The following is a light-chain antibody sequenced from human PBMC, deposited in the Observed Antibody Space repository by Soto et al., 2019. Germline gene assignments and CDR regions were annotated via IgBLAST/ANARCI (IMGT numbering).Light chain of an antibody. CDR2: QAS. Sequence: DIQMTQSPSTLSASVGDRVTITCRASQNIGRSLAWYQQKPGKAPKVLIYQASSLDSGVPSRFSGSGSGTEFTLTINTLQPDDVATYSCQQYEYYWTFGQGTKVDIK. CDR1: QNIGRS. J-gene: IGKJ1*01. V-gene: IGKV1-5*03. CDR3: QQYEYYWT.